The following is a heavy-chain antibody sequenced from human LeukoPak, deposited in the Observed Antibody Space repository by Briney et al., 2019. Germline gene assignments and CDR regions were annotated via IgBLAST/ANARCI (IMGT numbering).Heavy chain of an antibody. J-gene: IGHJ2*01. CDR3: ARARDYYDSSGQDWYFDL. D-gene: IGHD3-22*01. Sequence: PGGSLRLSCAASGFIFSTYWMHWVRRAPGEGLVWDSRMNGDGTSTTYADSVTGRFTISRDNAKNTLYLQMNSLRAEDTAVYYCARARDYYDSSGQDWYFDLWGRGTLVTVSS. CDR2: MNGDGTST. CDR1: GFIFSTYW. V-gene: IGHV3-74*01.